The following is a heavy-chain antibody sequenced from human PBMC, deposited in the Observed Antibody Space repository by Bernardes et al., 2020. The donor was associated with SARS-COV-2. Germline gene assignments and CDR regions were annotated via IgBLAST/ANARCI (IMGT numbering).Heavy chain of an antibody. D-gene: IGHD3-22*01. CDR2: ISSSNNMI. Sequence: GGSLRLSCAASGFTFSNYNMNWVRQAPGKGLEWVSYISSSNNMIYYADSVRGRFTISRDNAKNSLYLQMNSLRAEDTALYYCAGSGYSNWFDPWGQGTLVTVSS. CDR1: GFTFSNYN. V-gene: IGHV3-48*01. CDR3: AGSGYSNWFDP. J-gene: IGHJ5*02.